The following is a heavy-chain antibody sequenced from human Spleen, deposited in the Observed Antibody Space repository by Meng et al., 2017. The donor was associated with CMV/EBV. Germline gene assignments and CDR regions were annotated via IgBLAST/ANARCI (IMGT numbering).Heavy chain of an antibody. V-gene: IGHV4-34*01. J-gene: IGHJ4*02. CDR2: INHSGST. CDR3: ARDYVSGSFDY. Sequence: GSLRLSCAVYGGSFSGYYWSWIRQPPGKGLEWIGEINHSGSTNYNPSLKSRVTISVDTSKNQFSLKLNSVTAADTAVYYCARDYVSGSFDYWGQGTLVTVSS. CDR1: GGSFSGYY. D-gene: IGHD3-16*01.